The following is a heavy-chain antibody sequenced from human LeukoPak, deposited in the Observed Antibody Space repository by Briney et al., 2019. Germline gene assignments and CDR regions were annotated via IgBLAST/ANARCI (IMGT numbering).Heavy chain of an antibody. CDR1: GGSISSSSYY. V-gene: IGHV4-39*07. J-gene: IGHJ5*02. D-gene: IGHD6-13*01. CDR2: IYYSGST. CDR3: AGEKSFQGSSSWYLNWFDP. Sequence: SETLSLTCTVSGGSISSSSYYWGWIRQPPGKGLEWIGSIYYSGSTYYNPSLKSRVTISVDTSKNQFSLKLSSVTAADTAVYYCAGEKSFQGSSSWYLNWFDPWGQGTLVTVSS.